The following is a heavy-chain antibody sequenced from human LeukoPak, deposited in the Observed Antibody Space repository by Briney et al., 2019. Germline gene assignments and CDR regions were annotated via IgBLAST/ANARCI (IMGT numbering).Heavy chain of an antibody. Sequence: SVKVSCKASGGTFSSYAISWVRQAPGQGLEWMGGIIPIFGTANYAQKFQGRVTITAEESTSTAYMELSSLRSQDTPVYYCAKSSTVTTGIDYWGQEPLLPVPS. CDR3: AKSSTVTTGIDY. V-gene: IGHV1-69*13. D-gene: IGHD4-17*01. CDR2: IIPIFGTA. J-gene: IGHJ4*02. CDR1: GGTFSSYA.